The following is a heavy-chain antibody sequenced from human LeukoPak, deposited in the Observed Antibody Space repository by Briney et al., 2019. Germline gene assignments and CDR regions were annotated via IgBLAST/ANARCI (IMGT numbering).Heavy chain of an antibody. J-gene: IGHJ4*02. Sequence: GASVKVSCRASGYTFTSYGISWVRQAPGQGPEWMGWISAYNGNTNYAQQFQGRVTMTTDTSTSTAYMEMRRLRSDDTAVYYCARGNHGGPPDYWGQGTLVTVSS. CDR1: GYTFTSYG. D-gene: IGHD4-23*01. CDR2: ISAYNGNT. CDR3: ARGNHGGPPDY. V-gene: IGHV1-18*01.